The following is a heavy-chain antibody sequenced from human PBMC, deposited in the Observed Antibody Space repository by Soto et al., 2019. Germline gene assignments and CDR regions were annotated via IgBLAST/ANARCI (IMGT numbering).Heavy chain of an antibody. D-gene: IGHD2-2*01. CDR3: VATPCTSCYERVLKYYYYYYGMDV. Sequence: GGSLRLSCAASGFTFSSYAMSWVRQAPWKGLEWVSAISGSGGSTYYADSVKGRFTISRDNSKNTLYLQMNSLRAEDTAVYYCVATPCTSCYERVLKYYYYYYGMDVWGQGTTVTVSS. CDR2: ISGSGGST. CDR1: GFTFSSYA. J-gene: IGHJ6*02. V-gene: IGHV3-23*01.